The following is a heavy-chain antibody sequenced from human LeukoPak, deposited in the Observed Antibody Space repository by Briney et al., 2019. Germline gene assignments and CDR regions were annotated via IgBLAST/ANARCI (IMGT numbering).Heavy chain of an antibody. CDR1: GFTFSNAW. D-gene: IGHD3-10*01. CDR2: ISSSSSYI. CDR3: ARVTYYYGSGSYCIDY. Sequence: GGSLRLSCAASGFTFSNAWMTWVRQAPGKGLEWVSSISSSSSYIYYADSVKGRFTISRDNAKNSLYLQMNSLRAEDTAVYYCARVTYYYGSGSYCIDYWGQGTLVTVSS. J-gene: IGHJ4*02. V-gene: IGHV3-21*01.